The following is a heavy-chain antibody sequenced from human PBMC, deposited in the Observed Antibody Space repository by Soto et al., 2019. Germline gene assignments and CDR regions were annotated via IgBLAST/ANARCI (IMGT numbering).Heavy chain of an antibody. J-gene: IGHJ4*02. CDR3: VKVAETLIPY. V-gene: IGHV1-18*01. CDR2: ISAYNGNT. Sequence: RQSPGQGLEWMGWISAYNGNTNYAQNFQGRVTMTTDTSTSTAYMELRSLRAEDTAVYYCVKVAETLIPYWGQGTLVTVSS. D-gene: IGHD6-19*01.